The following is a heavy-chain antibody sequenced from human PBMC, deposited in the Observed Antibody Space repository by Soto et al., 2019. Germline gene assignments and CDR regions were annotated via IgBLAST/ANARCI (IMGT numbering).Heavy chain of an antibody. CDR1: GGSISSDSYT. CDR3: SRRGSGYERYHDY. V-gene: IGHV4-39*01. J-gene: IGHJ4*02. D-gene: IGHD5-12*01. Sequence: QLQLQESGPGLVMPSETLSLTCTVSGGSISSDSYTWNWIRQPPGTGLEWIGSIFYSGSTFYNPSLKSRVTMSVDTSKNQFSLRLTSVTAADTAVYYCSRRGSGYERYHDYWGQGTLVTVSS. CDR2: IFYSGST.